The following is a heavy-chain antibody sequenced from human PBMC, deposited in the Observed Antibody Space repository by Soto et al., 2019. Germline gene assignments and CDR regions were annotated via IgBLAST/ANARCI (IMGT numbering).Heavy chain of an antibody. CDR1: GYTFTSYD. CDR2: MNPNSGNT. Sequence: ASVKVSCKASGYTFTSYDINWVRQATGQGLEWMGWMNPNSGNTGYAQKFQGRVTMTRNTSISTAYMELSSLRSEDTAVYYCARVIQGVIRRPTPLYYWGQGTLVTVSS. V-gene: IGHV1-8*01. J-gene: IGHJ4*02. CDR3: ARVIQGVIRRPTPLYY. D-gene: IGHD2-15*01.